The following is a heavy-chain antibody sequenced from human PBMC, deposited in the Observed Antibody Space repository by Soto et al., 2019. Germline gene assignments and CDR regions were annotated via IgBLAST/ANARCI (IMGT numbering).Heavy chain of an antibody. CDR2: ILSSDEK. CDR3: ARMLAVNYYYYYVDV. Sequence: QVTLKESGPVLVKPTETLTLTCTVSGFSLRNARMGVSWIRQPPGKALEWLAHILSSDEKSYNTSLKGRVTLSKDTSKSQVVLTMTYVDPVDTATYFCARMLAVNYYYYYVDVWGEGTTLTVSS. J-gene: IGHJ6*03. CDR1: GFSLRNARMG. V-gene: IGHV2-26*01. D-gene: IGHD3-22*01.